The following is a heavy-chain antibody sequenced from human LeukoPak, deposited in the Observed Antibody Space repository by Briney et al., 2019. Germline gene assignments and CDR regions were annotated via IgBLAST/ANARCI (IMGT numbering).Heavy chain of an antibody. J-gene: IGHJ4*02. CDR1: GFTFSSYW. CDR3: VRVSCTNGVCYGFDY. Sequence: GGSLRLSCAASGFTFSSYWMSWVRQAPGMGLEWVANIKQDGSEKYYVDSVKGRFTISRDNAKNSLYLQMNSLRGEDTAVYYCVRVSCTNGVCYGFDYWGQGTLVTVSS. CDR2: IKQDGSEK. D-gene: IGHD2-8*01. V-gene: IGHV3-7*01.